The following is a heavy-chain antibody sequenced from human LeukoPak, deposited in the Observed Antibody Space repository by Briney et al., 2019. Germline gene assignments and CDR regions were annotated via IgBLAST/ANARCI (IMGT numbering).Heavy chain of an antibody. V-gene: IGHV4-59*01. CDR3: ARMRGNYYDSSGYSPFDY. CDR1: GGSISSYY. J-gene: IGHJ4*02. Sequence: PSETLSLTCTVSGGSISSYYWSWIRQPPGKGLEWIGYIYYSGSTNYNPSLKSRVTISVDTSKNQFSLKLSSVTAADTAVYYCARMRGNYYDSSGYSPFDYWGQGTLVTVSS. CDR2: IYYSGST. D-gene: IGHD3-22*01.